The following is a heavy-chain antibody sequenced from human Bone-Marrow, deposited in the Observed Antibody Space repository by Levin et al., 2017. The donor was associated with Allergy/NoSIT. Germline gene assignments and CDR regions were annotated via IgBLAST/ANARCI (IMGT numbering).Heavy chain of an antibody. D-gene: IGHD3-9*01. V-gene: IGHV3-11*03. CDR3: ARIKWRLTGYYIDC. CDR2: ISGSSSYT. CDR1: GFTFSDYY. Sequence: GGSLRLSCAASGFTFSDYYMSWIRQAPGQGLEWLSYISGSSSYTNNADSVKGRFTISRDNTKNSLYLQMNSLRAEDTAVYYCARIKWRLTGYYIDCWGQGTLVTVSS. J-gene: IGHJ4*02.